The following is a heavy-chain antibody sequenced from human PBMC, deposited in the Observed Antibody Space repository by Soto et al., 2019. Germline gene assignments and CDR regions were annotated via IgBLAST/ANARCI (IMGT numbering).Heavy chain of an antibody. J-gene: IGHJ5*02. D-gene: IGHD5-12*01. CDR1: GGSISSYY. Sequence: PSETLSLTCTVSGGSISSYYWSWIRQHPGKGLEWIGYIYYSGSTYYNPSLKSRVTISVDTSKNQFSLKLSSVTAADTAVYYCARGGSPYWFDPWGQGTLVTVSS. CDR3: ARGGSPYWFDP. CDR2: IYYSGST. V-gene: IGHV4-59*06.